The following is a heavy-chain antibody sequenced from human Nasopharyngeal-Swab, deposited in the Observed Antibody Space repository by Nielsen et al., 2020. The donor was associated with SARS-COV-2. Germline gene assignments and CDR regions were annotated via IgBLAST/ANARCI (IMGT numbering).Heavy chain of an antibody. J-gene: IGHJ4*02. V-gene: IGHV3-9*01. D-gene: IGHD4-17*01. Sequence: GGSLRLSCAASGFTFDDYAMHWVRQAPGKGLEWVSGISWNSGSIGYADSVKGRFTISRDNAKNSLYLQMNSLRAEDTALYYCAKGIGSYGDYVFDYWGQGTLVTVSS. CDR1: GFTFDDYA. CDR2: ISWNSGSI. CDR3: AKGIGSYGDYVFDY.